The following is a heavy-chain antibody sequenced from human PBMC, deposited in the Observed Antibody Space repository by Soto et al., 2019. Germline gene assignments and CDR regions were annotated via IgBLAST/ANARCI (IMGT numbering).Heavy chain of an antibody. V-gene: IGHV5-10-1*01. CDR1: GYSFTSYW. D-gene: IGHD1-7*01. CDR3: ARHWRNYIAFDI. CDR2: IDPSDSYT. J-gene: IGHJ3*02. Sequence: NISCKGSGYSFTSYWISWVRQMPGKGLEWMGRIDPSDSYTNYSPSFQGHVTISADKSISTAYLQWSSLKASDTAMYYCARHWRNYIAFDIWGQGTMVTVSS.